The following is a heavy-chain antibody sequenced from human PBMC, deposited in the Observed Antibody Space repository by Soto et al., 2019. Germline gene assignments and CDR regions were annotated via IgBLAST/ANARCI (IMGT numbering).Heavy chain of an antibody. V-gene: IGHV3-48*02. D-gene: IGHD3-3*01. J-gene: IGHJ5*02. Sequence: EVQLVESGGGLVQPGGSLRLSCAASGFTFSSYSMNWVRQAPGKGLEWVSCISSSSSTIYYADSVKGRFTISRDNAKNSLYLQMNSLRDEDTAVYYCARESRFLEWLSLNWFDPWGQGTLVTVSS. CDR3: ARESRFLEWLSLNWFDP. CDR1: GFTFSSYS. CDR2: ISSSSSTI.